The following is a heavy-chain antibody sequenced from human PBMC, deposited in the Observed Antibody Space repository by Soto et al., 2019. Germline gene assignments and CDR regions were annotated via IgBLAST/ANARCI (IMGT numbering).Heavy chain of an antibody. CDR2: ISGSGGST. J-gene: IGHJ5*02. Sequence: GGSLRLSCAASGFTFSSYAMSWVRQAPGKGLEWVSAISGSGGSTYYADSVKGRFTISRDNSKNTLYLQMNSLRAEDTAVYYCAKSPPVVLMVYAMFLFDPWGQGTLVTVSS. V-gene: IGHV3-23*01. CDR3: AKSPPVVLMVYAMFLFDP. CDR1: GFTFSSYA. D-gene: IGHD2-8*01.